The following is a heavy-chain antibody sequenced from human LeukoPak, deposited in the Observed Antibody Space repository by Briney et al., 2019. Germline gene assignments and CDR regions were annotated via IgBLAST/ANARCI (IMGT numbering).Heavy chain of an antibody. J-gene: IGHJ4*02. D-gene: IGHD2-8*01. CDR1: GFTFSSYW. CDR2: IKQDGSVK. Sequence: GVSLRLSCAASGFTFSSYWMTWVPQAPGKGLERVDNIKQDGSVKQYVGSVKGRFTISRDNAKNSLYLQMNSLRAEDTAVYYCARDTNGWNDYWGQGTLVTVSS. CDR3: ARDTNGWNDY. V-gene: IGHV3-7*01.